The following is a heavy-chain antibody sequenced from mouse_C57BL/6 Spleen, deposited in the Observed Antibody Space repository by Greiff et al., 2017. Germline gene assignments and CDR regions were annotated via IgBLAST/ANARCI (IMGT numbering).Heavy chain of an antibody. CDR3: ARTSFTTVV. J-gene: IGHJ2*01. Sequence: QVQLQQSGAELARPGASVKLSCKASGYTFTSYGISWVKQRTGQGLEWIGEIYPRSGNTYYNEKFKGKDTLTADKSSSTAYMELRSLTSEDSAVYFCARTSFTTVVWGQGTTLTVSS. D-gene: IGHD1-1*01. CDR1: GYTFTSYG. CDR2: IYPRSGNT. V-gene: IGHV1-81*01.